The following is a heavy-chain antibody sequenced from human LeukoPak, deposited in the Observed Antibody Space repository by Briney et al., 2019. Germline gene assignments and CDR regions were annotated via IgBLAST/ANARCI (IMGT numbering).Heavy chain of an antibody. Sequence: GGSLGLSCTASGFAFSNYAMNWVRQAPGKGLEWVSGISGFNTYYADSVRGRFTISRDNSRNVMYLQMNGLRAEDTAIYYCAKDVCTSPRCLLYFDSWGQGTPVTVSS. CDR1: GFAFSNYA. CDR3: AKDVCTSPRCLLYFDS. D-gene: IGHD2-8*01. CDR2: ISGFNT. J-gene: IGHJ4*02. V-gene: IGHV3-23*01.